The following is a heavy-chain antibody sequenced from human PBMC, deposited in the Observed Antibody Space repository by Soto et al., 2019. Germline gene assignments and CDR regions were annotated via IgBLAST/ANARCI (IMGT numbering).Heavy chain of an antibody. V-gene: IGHV4-59*01. CDR3: ARGYYYDSSGLDY. D-gene: IGHD3-22*01. Sequence: SETLSLTCTVSGGSISSYYWSWIRQPPGKGLEWIGYIYYSGSTNYNPYLKSRVTISVDTSKNQFSLKLSSVTAADTAVYYCARGYYYDSSGLDYWGQGTLVTVS. CDR2: IYYSGST. CDR1: GGSISSYY. J-gene: IGHJ4*02.